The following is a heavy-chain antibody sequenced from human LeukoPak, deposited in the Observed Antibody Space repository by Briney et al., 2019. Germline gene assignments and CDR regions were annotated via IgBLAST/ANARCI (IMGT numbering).Heavy chain of an antibody. Sequence: SETLSLTCTVSGGSVSNYFWSWIRQPPGKGLEWIGRIYTSGSTNYNPSLKSRVTMSVDTSKNQFSLKLSSVTAADTAVYYCARDGRAAVNYYFDYWGQGTLVTVSS. CDR3: ARDGRAAVNYYFDY. D-gene: IGHD6-13*01. V-gene: IGHV4-4*07. CDR1: GGSVSNYF. J-gene: IGHJ4*02. CDR2: IYTSGST.